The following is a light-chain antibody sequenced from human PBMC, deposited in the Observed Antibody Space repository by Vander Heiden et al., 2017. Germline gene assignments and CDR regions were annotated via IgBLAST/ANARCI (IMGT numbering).Light chain of an antibody. CDR2: DVS. J-gene: IGLJ1*01. CDR3: SSYTSSSTLGYV. CDR1: SSDVGGYNY. V-gene: IGLV2-14*01. Sequence: QSALTQPALVSGSPGQSITISCTGTSSDVGGYNYVSWYQQHPGKAPKLMIYDVSNRPPGVSNRFSGSKSGNTASLTISGLQAEDEADYYCSSYTSSSTLGYVFGTGTKVTVL.